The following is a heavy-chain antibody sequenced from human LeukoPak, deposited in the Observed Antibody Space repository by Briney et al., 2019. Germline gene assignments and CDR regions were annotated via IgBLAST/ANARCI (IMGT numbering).Heavy chain of an antibody. J-gene: IGHJ4*02. CDR3: AKDREDSSGYSDY. D-gene: IGHD3-22*01. CDR1: GFTFSSYW. Sequence: GGSPRLSCAASGFTFSSYWMSWVRQAPGKGLEWVSAISGSGGSTYYADSVKGRFTISRDNSKNTLYLQMNSLRAEDTAVYYCAKDREDSSGYSDYWGQGTLVTVSS. CDR2: ISGSGGST. V-gene: IGHV3-23*01.